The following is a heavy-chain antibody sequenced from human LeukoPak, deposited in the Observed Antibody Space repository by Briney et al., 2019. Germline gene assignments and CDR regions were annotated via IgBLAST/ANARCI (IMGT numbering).Heavy chain of an antibody. CDR3: ARDGQSDASITMMVVVLDY. CDR2: ISAYNGNT. V-gene: IGHV1-18*04. Sequence: ASVKVSCKASGYTFTSYYMHWVRQAPGQGLEWMGWISAYNGNTNYAQKLQGRVTMTTDTSTSTAYMELRSLRSDDTAVYYCARDGQSDASITMMVVVLDYWGQGTLVTVSS. J-gene: IGHJ4*02. D-gene: IGHD3-22*01. CDR1: GYTFTSYY.